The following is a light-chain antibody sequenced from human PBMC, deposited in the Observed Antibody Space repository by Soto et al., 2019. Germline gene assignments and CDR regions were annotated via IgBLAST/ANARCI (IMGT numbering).Light chain of an antibody. CDR1: LAISSY. J-gene: IGKJ1*01. V-gene: IGKV1-27*01. CDR3: QRYNTVPWT. CDR2: GAS. Sequence: DIQMTQSPSSLSAFVGDRVTITCRASLAISSYLAWYQQKPGQAPNLLIYGASTLQSGVPSRFAGSGSGTEFSLTITSLQPEDVATYYCQRYNTVPWTFGQGTKVEIK.